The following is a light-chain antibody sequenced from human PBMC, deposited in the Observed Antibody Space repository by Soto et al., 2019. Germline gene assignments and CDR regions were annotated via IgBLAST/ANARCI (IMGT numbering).Light chain of an antibody. CDR1: ESISSSY. CDR3: QQYGSSPPWT. Sequence: EIVLTQSPGTLSLSPGERATLCCRATESISSSYLAWYQQKPGHAPRLLIYGASSRATGIPDRFSGSGSGRDFTLTISRLEPEDFAVYYCQQYGSSPPWTFGQGTKVDI. CDR2: GAS. J-gene: IGKJ1*01. V-gene: IGKV3-20*01.